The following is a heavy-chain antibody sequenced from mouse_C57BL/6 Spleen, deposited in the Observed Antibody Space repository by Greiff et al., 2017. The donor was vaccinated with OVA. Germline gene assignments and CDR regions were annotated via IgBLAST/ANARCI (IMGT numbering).Heavy chain of an antibody. CDR3: AGSSYDGSSWFAY. Sequence: QVQLQQSGAELVKPGASVKLSCKASGYTFTSYWMHWVKQRPGQGLEWIGMIHPNSGSTNYNEKFKSKATLTVDKSSSTAYMQLSSLTSEDSAVYYCAGSSYDGSSWFAYWGKGTLVTVS. D-gene: IGHD2-3*01. CDR1: GYTFTSYW. V-gene: IGHV1-64*01. CDR2: IHPNSGST. J-gene: IGHJ3*01.